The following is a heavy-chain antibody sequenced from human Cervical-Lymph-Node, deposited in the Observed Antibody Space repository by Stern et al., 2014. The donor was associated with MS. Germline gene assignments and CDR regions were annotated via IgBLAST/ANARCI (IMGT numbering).Heavy chain of an antibody. CDR3: ARVHTETSHAFDL. J-gene: IGHJ3*01. Sequence: QVQLAQSGAEEKKPGSSVKVSCKASGGTFSTYALSWVRLAPGQGFEWKGGIIPIFGTPTYAQKFLGSVTHTADESTSTAYMEHSILRSEDAAVYYCARVHTETSHAFDLWGQGTMVTVSS. V-gene: IGHV1-69*12. D-gene: IGHD4-11*01. CDR1: GGTFSTYA. CDR2: IIPIFGTP.